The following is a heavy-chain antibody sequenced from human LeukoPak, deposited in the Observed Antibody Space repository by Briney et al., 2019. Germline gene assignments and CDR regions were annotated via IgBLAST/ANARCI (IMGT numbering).Heavy chain of an antibody. J-gene: IGHJ4*02. CDR3: AGYYDFWSGYYTY. CDR2: IYTSGST. CDR1: GGSISSYY. Sequence: SETLSLTRTVSGGSISSYYWIWIRQPAGKGLEWIGRIYTSGSTNYNPSLKSRVTMSVDTSKNQFSLKLSSVTAADTAVYYCAGYYDFWSGYYTYWGQGTLVTVSS. V-gene: IGHV4-4*07. D-gene: IGHD3-3*01.